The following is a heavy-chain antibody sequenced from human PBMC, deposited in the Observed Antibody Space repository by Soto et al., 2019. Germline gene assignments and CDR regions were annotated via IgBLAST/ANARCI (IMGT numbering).Heavy chain of an antibody. V-gene: IGHV1-69*13. CDR1: GGTFSSHA. CDR2: IIPIFGTI. CDR3: ARDVYCSGGNCYGGLDV. J-gene: IGHJ6*02. D-gene: IGHD2-15*01. Sequence: ASVKVSCKASGGTFSSHAITWVRQAPGQGLEWMGGIIPIFGTINYAQRFQGRVTITADESTTTAFMELSSLRSEDTAVYYCARDVYCSGGNCYGGLDVWGQGTTVTVSS.